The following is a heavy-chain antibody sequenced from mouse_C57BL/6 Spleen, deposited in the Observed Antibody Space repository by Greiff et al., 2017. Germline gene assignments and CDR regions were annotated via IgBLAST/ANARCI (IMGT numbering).Heavy chain of an antibody. J-gene: IGHJ2*01. D-gene: IGHD1-1*01. CDR1: GYTFTSYW. Sequence: QVQLQQPGAELVKPGASVKMSCKASGYTFTSYWITWVKQRPGQGLEWIGDIYPGSGSTNYNEKFKSQATLTVATSSSTAYMQLSSLTSEDAAVYYWARGRGNYFDCWGQGTTLTVSS. CDR3: ARGRGNYFDC. CDR2: IYPGSGST. V-gene: IGHV1-55*01.